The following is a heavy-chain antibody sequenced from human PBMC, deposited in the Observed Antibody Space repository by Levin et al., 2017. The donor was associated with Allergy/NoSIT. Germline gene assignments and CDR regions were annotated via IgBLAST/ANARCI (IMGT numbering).Heavy chain of an antibody. CDR1: GFDFSTYI. D-gene: IGHD2-21*02. CDR3: AREEFPRRREFCGGDCYSGLGWFDP. V-gene: IGHV3-21*01. J-gene: IGHJ5*02. CDR2: ISGRSTFV. Sequence: NTGGSLRLSCAASGFDFSTYIINWVRQAPGKGLEWVSSISGRSTFVYYADSVRDRFTISRDNARNSVSLQMSSLRVDDTAVYYCAREEFPRRREFCGGDCYSGLGWFDPWCQGTLVTVSS.